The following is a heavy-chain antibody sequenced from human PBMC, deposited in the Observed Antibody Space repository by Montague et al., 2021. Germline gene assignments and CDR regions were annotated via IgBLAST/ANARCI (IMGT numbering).Heavy chain of an antibody. CDR3: VVTPSLYYHGMDV. V-gene: IGHV4-39*01. CDR2: VYYTGDT. Sequence: SETLSLTCSVSGFSVTNHSYYWGWIRQSPGKGLEFLGHVYYTGDTYNNPSLNTRVTISVDTSKNQFSLKLRSVTAADAAVYYGVVTPSLYYHGMDVWGQGTTVTVSS. D-gene: IGHD4-23*01. J-gene: IGHJ6*02. CDR1: GFSVTNHSYY.